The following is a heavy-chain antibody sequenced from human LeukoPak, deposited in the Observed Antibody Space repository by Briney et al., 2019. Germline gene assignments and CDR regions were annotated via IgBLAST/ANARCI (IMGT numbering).Heavy chain of an antibody. CDR3: AKDPPSGSSTSFDY. D-gene: IGHD6-6*01. CDR1: GFTFSSYG. V-gene: IGHV3-30*18. CDR2: ISYDGSNK. Sequence: GRSLRLSCVASGFTFSSYGMHWVRQAPGKGLEWVAVISYDGSNKYYADSVKGRFTISRDNSKNTLYLQMNSLRAEDTAVYYCAKDPPSGSSTSFDYWGQGTLVTVSS. J-gene: IGHJ4*02.